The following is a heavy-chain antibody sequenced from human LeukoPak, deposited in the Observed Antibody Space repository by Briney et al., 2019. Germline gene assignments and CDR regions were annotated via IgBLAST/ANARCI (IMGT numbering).Heavy chain of an antibody. J-gene: IGHJ4*02. D-gene: IGHD4-17*01. CDR3: AGDVYGDYAIGY. CDR1: GFTFSSYS. V-gene: IGHV3-48*04. Sequence: GGSLRLSCAASGFTFSSYSMNWVRQAPGKGLEWVSYISGASSPRYYADSVKGRFTITRDNAKNSLYLQMNSLRAEDTAVYYCAGDVYGDYAIGYWGQGTLVTVSS. CDR2: ISGASSPR.